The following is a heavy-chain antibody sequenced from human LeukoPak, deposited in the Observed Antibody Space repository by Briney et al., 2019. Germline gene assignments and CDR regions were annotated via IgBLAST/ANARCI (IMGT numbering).Heavy chain of an antibody. V-gene: IGHV1-8*01. D-gene: IGHD3-3*01. CDR1: GYTFTSYD. Sequence: GASVKVSCKASGYTFTSYDINWVRQATGQGLEWMGWMNPNSGNTGYAQKFQGRVTMTRNTSISTAYMELSSLRSEDTAVYYCARGEALWSGYLSGYYYYGMDVWGQGTTVTVSS. J-gene: IGHJ6*02. CDR3: ARGEALWSGYLSGYYYYGMDV. CDR2: MNPNSGNT.